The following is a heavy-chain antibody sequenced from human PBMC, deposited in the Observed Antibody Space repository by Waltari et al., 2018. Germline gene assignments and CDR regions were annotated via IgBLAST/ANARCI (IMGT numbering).Heavy chain of an antibody. D-gene: IGHD4-17*01. J-gene: IGHJ3*02. Sequence: QLQLQESGSGLVKPSQTLSLTGAVSGGSISSGGYSWSWIRQPPGKGLEWIGYIYHSGSTYYNPSLKSRVTISVDRSKNQFSLKLSSVTAADTAVYYCARQPTVTTGLGAFDIWGQGTMVTVSS. CDR3: ARQPTVTTGLGAFDI. CDR2: IYHSGST. V-gene: IGHV4-30-2*01. CDR1: GGSISSGGYS.